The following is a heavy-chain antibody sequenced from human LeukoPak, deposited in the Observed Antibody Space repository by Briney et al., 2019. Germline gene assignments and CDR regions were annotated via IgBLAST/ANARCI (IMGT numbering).Heavy chain of an antibody. V-gene: IGHV3-30*04. D-gene: IGHD1-26*01. CDR2: ISYDGSDK. CDR3: ATSVGATLFYYYMDV. Sequence: GGSLRLSCSASGYTFSNYAIHWVRQAPGKGLEWAAVISYDGSDKYYADSVKGRFTISRDNSKNTLYLQMNSLRPEDTAVYYCATSVGATLFYYYMDVWGKGTTVIVSS. CDR1: GYTFSNYA. J-gene: IGHJ6*03.